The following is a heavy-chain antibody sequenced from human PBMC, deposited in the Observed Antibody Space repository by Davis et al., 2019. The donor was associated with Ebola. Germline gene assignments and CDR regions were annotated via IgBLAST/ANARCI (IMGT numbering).Heavy chain of an antibody. Sequence: PGGSLRLSCAASGFTLSDYNMNWVRQAPGKGLEWISYINVGSSTIYYADPVKGRFTISRDNARRSLYLQMNNLRADDTGVYYCARYCSGGTCYNYDALDIWGQGTMVNVSS. V-gene: IGHV3-48*04. CDR1: GFTLSDYN. D-gene: IGHD2-15*01. CDR2: INVGSSTI. J-gene: IGHJ3*02. CDR3: ARYCSGGTCYNYDALDI.